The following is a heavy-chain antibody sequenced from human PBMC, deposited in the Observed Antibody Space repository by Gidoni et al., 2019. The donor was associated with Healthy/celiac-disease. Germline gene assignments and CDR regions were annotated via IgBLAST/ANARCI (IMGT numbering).Heavy chain of an antibody. CDR1: GYTFTSYY. CDR3: ARWGGVVVVAATPLDY. CDR2: INPSGGSK. V-gene: IGHV1-46*01. J-gene: IGHJ4*02. Sequence: QVQLVQSGDEVKKPGASVKVSCKASGYTFTSYYMHWVRQAPGQGLEWMGIINPSGGSKSYAQKFQGRVTMTRDTSTSTVYMELSSLRSEDTAVYYCARWGGVVVVAATPLDYWGQGTLVTVSS. D-gene: IGHD2-15*01.